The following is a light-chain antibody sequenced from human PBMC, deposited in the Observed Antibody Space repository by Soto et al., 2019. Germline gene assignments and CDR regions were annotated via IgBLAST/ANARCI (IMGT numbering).Light chain of an antibody. CDR3: QQYYSPPYT. J-gene: IGKJ2*01. Sequence: DIVMTQSPDSLAVSLGERATTNCKSSQSVLYSSNNKNYLAWYQQKPGQPPKLLIYWASIRESGVPDRFSGSGSGTDFTLTISSLQAEDVAVYYCQQYYSPPYTFGQGTKLEIK. CDR1: QSVLYSSNNKNY. CDR2: WAS. V-gene: IGKV4-1*01.